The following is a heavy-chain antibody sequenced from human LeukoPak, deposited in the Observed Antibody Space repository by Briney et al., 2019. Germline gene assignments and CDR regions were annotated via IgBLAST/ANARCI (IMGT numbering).Heavy chain of an antibody. V-gene: IGHV3-53*01. CDR3: AKYTHSSGFDY. CDR2: IYSGGST. J-gene: IGHJ4*02. Sequence: GGSLGLSCAASGFTVSSNYMSWVRQAPGKGLEWVSVIYSGGSTYYADSVKGRFTFSRDNSKNTLYLQMNSLRAEDTAVYYCAKYTHSSGFDYWGQGTLVTVSS. D-gene: IGHD3-22*01. CDR1: GFTVSSNY.